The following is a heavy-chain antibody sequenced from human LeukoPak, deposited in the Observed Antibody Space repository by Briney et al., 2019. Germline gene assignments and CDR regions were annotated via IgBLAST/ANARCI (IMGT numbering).Heavy chain of an antibody. V-gene: IGHV3-21*01. D-gene: IGHD3-10*01. J-gene: IGHJ4*02. CDR3: ARDDPPVDGQYYYGSGTDY. Sequence: GGSLRLSCAASGFTFSSYSTNWVRQAPGKGLEWVSSISSSSSYIYYADSVKGRFTISRDNAKNSLYLQMNSLRAEDTAVYYCARDDPPVDGQYYYGSGTDYWGQGTLVTVSS. CDR1: GFTFSSYS. CDR2: ISSSSSYI.